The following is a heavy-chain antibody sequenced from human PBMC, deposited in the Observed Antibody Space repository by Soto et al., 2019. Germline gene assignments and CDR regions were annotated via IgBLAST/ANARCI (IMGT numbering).Heavy chain of an antibody. D-gene: IGHD3-10*01. CDR3: AKDEGLLLWFGELPLWGSDYYYYYGMDV. CDR1: GFTFSSYS. V-gene: IGHV3-48*01. J-gene: IGHJ6*02. Sequence: PGGSLRLSCAASGFTFSSYSMNWVRQAPGKGLEWVSYISSSSSTTYYADSVKGRFTISRDNSKNTLYLQMNSLRAEDTAVYYCAKDEGLLLWFGELPLWGSDYYYYYGMDVWGQGTTVTGSS. CDR2: ISSSSSTT.